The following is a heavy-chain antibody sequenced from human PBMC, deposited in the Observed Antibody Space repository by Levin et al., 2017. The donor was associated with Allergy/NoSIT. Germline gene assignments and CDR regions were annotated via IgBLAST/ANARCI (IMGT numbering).Heavy chain of an antibody. D-gene: IGHD2-2*03. CDR1: GGSISGGGYH. V-gene: IGHV4-31*03. J-gene: IGHJ4*02. CDR3: AREDGSTFDF. Sequence: CTVSGGSISGGGYHWTWIRQHPEKGLEWIGYIYYSGSTFYNPSLKSRLMISVDTSKNQFSLNVSSVTAADTAVYYCAREDGSTFDFWGQGALVTVAS. CDR2: IYYSGST.